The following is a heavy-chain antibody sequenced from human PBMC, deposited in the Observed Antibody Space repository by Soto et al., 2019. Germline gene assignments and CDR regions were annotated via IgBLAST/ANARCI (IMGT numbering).Heavy chain of an antibody. Sequence: QVQLVQSGAEVKKPGASVKVSCKASGYTFTSYYIHWVRQAPGQGLEWMGIIHPRGGIPGYAQKFQGRVTMTRDTSTSTVYMDLSSLRSEDTAVYYCARGVVPIYNFDYWGQGTLVTVSS. J-gene: IGHJ4*02. V-gene: IGHV1-46*01. CDR3: ARGVVPIYNFDY. CDR1: GYTFTSYY. D-gene: IGHD2-2*01. CDR2: IHPRGGIP.